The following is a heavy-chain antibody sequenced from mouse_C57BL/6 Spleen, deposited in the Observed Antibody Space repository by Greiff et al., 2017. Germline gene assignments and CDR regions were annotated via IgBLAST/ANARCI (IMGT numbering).Heavy chain of an antibody. J-gene: IGHJ2*01. CDR2: IWRGGST. Sequence: VQVVESGPGLVQPSQSLSITCTVSGFSLTSYGVHWVRQSPGKGLEWLGVIWRGGSTDYNAAFMSRLSITKDNSKSQVFFKMNSLQADDTAIYYCAKMHDGSSPFDYWGQGTTLTVSS. V-gene: IGHV2-5*01. CDR1: GFSLTSYG. D-gene: IGHD1-1*01. CDR3: AKMHDGSSPFDY.